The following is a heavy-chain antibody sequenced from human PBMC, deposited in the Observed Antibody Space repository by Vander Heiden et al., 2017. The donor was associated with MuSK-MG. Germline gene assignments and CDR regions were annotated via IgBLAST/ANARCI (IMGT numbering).Heavy chain of an antibody. CDR3: ARVGSQWELLLDFDY. V-gene: IGHV3-74*01. J-gene: IGHJ4*02. CDR1: GFPFSSYW. Sequence: EVQMVESGGGLVQPGGSLRLSCAASGFPFSSYWMHWVRQAPGKGLVWVSRINSDGTSTNYADSVKGRFTISRDNAKNTLYLQMNSLRAEDTAVYYCARVGSQWELLLDFDYWGQGTLVTVSS. CDR2: INSDGTST. D-gene: IGHD1-26*01.